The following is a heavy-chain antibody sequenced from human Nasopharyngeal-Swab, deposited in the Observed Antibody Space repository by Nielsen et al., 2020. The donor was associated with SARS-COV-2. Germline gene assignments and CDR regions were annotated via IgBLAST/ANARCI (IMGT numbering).Heavy chain of an antibody. V-gene: IGHV1-2*02. CDR3: ASRYCTNGVCYVDY. CDR1: GYTLSDYF. D-gene: IGHD2-8*01. CDR2: INPKSGET. J-gene: IGHJ4*02. Sequence: ASVKVSCKASGYTLSDYFIHWIRQVPGHGPEWMGWINPKSGETKYAQRFQDRVTVTRDTSISTAYMELSRLRSDDTAVYYCASRYCTNGVCYVDYWGQGTLVTVSS.